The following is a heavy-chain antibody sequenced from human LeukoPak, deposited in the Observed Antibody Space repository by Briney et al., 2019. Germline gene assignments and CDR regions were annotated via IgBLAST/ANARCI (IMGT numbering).Heavy chain of an antibody. J-gene: IGHJ4*02. V-gene: IGHV3-23*01. CDR3: PRKYDSSGYFDY. D-gene: IGHD3-22*01. Sequence: GGSLRLSCIASGFSFSGYAVSWVRQAPGKGLEWVSAISGGGDAAYYADSVKGRFTISRDNSKNTLYLQMSSLRAEDTAVYYCPRKYDSSGYFDYWGRGTLVTVSS. CDR2: ISGGGDAA. CDR1: GFSFSGYA.